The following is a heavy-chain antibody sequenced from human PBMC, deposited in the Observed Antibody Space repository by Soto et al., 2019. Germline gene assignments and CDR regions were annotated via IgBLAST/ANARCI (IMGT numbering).Heavy chain of an antibody. CDR2: VYYSGST. J-gene: IGHJ4*02. Sequence: PSETLSLTCTVSGGSISSSIYYWGWIRRPPGKGLEWIGNVYYSGSTYYNPSLQSRVTISVDTSKNQFSLRLNSVTASDTAVYYCARRLAVTGTLEYYFDYWGQGSLVTVSS. CDR1: GGSISSSIYY. CDR3: ARRLAVTGTLEYYFDY. V-gene: IGHV4-39*01. D-gene: IGHD6-19*01.